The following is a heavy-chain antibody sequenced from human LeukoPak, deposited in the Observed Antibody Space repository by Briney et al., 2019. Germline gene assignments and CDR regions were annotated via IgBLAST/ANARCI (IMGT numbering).Heavy chain of an antibody. CDR3: AKDVNVGSTRPFDY. CDR2: ISGSGGNT. D-gene: IGHD3-10*01. V-gene: IGHV3-23*01. J-gene: IGHJ4*02. Sequence: GGSLRLSCAASEFTFSSYAMSWVRQAPGKGLEWVSSISGSGGNTYHADSVKGRFTISRDNSKNTLYLQMNSLRAEDTAVYYCAKDVNVGSTRPFDYWGQGTLVTVSS. CDR1: EFTFSSYA.